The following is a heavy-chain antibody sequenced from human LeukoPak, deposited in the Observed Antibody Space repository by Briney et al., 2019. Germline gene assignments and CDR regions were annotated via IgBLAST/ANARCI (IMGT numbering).Heavy chain of an antibody. CDR1: GYTFTSYG. V-gene: IGHV1-18*01. J-gene: IGHJ5*02. Sequence: GASVKVSCKASGYTFTSYGISWVRQAPGQGLERMGWISAYNGNTNYAQKLQGRVTMTTDTSTSTAYMELRSLRSDDTAVYYCARRGSGSYYNWFDPWGQGTLVTVSS. CDR3: ARRGSGSYYNWFDP. CDR2: ISAYNGNT. D-gene: IGHD3-10*01.